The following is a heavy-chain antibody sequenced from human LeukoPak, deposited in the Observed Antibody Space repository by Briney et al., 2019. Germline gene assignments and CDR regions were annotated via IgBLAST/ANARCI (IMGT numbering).Heavy chain of an antibody. CDR3: AKYREMTTTESGGAFDI. CDR2: IYSNSSR. J-gene: IGHJ3*02. D-gene: IGHD5-24*01. V-gene: IGHV3-53*01. Sequence: PGGSLRLSCAASGFTVSKNYMNWVRRAPGKGLEWVSVIYSNSSRYNSNYYRGRFTISINNSKNTMYLQMNMLIAGASAVYYCAKYREMTTTESGGAFDIWGQGTVVTVSS. CDR1: GFTVSKNY.